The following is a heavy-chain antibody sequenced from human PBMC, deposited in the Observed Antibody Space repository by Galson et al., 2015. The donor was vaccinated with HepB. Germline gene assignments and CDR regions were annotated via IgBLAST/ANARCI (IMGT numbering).Heavy chain of an antibody. Sequence: SLRLSCAASGFTFSSYAMHWVRQAPGKGLEWVAVISYDGSNKYYADSVKGRFTISRDNSKNTLYLQMNSLRAEDTAVYYCARVKSGGSYLAYFQHWGQGTLVTVSS. D-gene: IGHD1-26*01. V-gene: IGHV3-30-3*01. CDR3: ARVKSGGSYLAYFQH. J-gene: IGHJ1*01. CDR2: ISYDGSNK. CDR1: GFTFSSYA.